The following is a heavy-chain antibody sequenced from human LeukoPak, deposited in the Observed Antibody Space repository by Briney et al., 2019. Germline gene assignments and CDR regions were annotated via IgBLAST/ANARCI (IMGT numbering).Heavy chain of an antibody. V-gene: IGHV1-46*01. CDR3: ARVGVRHDAFDI. D-gene: IGHD3-16*01. CDR2: INPSGGST. Sequence: ASVKVSCKASGYTFTSYYMHWVRQAPGQGLEWMGIINPSGGSTSYAQKFQGRVTMTRDTSTSTAYMELSSLRSEDTAVYYCARVGVRHDAFDIWGQGTMVTVSS. CDR1: GYTFTSYY. J-gene: IGHJ3*02.